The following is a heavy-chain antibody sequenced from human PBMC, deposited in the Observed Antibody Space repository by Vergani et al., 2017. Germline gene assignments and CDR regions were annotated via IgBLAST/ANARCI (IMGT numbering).Heavy chain of an antibody. J-gene: IGHJ6*02. CDR2: IYYSGST. Sequence: QVQLQESGPGLVKPSETLSLTCTVSGGSISSYYWSWIRQPPGKGLEWIGYIYYSGSTNYNPSLNSRVTISVDTSKNQFSLKLSSVTAADTAVYYCARWVDRYYYYDCMDVSGQGTTVTVSS. D-gene: IGHD2-15*01. V-gene: IGHV4-59*01. CDR3: ARWVDRYYYYDCMDV. CDR1: GGSISSYY.